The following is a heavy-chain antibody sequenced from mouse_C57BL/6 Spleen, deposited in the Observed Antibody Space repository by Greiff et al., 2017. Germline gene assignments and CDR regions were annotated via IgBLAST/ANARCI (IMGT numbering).Heavy chain of an antibody. CDR3: ARIRYYGSSYFDY. CDR2: IYPGDGDT. Sequence: QVQLQQSGPELVKPGASVKISCKASGYAFSSSWMNWVKQRPGKGLEWIGRIYPGDGDTNYNGKFKGKATLTADKSSSTAYMQLSSLTSEDSAVYFCARIRYYGSSYFDYWGQGTTLTVSS. D-gene: IGHD1-1*01. CDR1: GYAFSSSW. J-gene: IGHJ2*01. V-gene: IGHV1-82*01.